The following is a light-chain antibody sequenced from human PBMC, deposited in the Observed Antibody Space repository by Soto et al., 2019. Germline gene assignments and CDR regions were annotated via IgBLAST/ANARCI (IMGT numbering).Light chain of an antibody. CDR3: QQRSNWPRT. J-gene: IGKJ1*01. Sequence: EIVLTQSPATLSLSPGERATLSCRASYTVSTYLSWYQQKPGQAPRLLIYDASNRATGIPARFSGSGSGTDFTLTISSLEPEDFAVYYCQQRSNWPRTFGQGTKVDIK. CDR2: DAS. CDR1: YTVSTY. V-gene: IGKV3-11*01.